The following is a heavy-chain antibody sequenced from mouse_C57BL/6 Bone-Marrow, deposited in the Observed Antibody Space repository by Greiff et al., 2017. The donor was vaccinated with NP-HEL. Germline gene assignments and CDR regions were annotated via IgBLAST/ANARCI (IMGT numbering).Heavy chain of an antibody. CDR2: IDPSDSYT. Sequence: QVQLQQPGAELVMPGASVKLSCKASGYTFTSYWMHWVKQRPGQGLEWIGEIDPSDSYTNYNQKFKGKSTLTVDKSSSTAYMQLSSLTSEDSAVYYCALLRYRAWFAYWGQGTLVTVSA. D-gene: IGHD1-1*01. V-gene: IGHV1-69*01. CDR1: GYTFTSYW. J-gene: IGHJ3*01. CDR3: ALLRYRAWFAY.